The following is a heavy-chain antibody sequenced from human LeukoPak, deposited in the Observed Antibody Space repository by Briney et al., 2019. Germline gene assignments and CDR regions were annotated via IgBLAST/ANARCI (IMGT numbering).Heavy chain of an antibody. CDR1: GGTFSSYA. CDR3: ARVRQNCGGDCYSGAFDY. J-gene: IGHJ4*02. V-gene: IGHV1-69*01. Sequence: SVKVSCKASGGTFSSYAISWVRQAPGQGLEWMGGIIPIFGTANYAQKFQGRVTITADESTSTAYMELSSLRSEDTAVYYCARVRQNCGGDCYSGAFDYWGQGTLVTVSS. CDR2: IIPIFGTA. D-gene: IGHD2-21*02.